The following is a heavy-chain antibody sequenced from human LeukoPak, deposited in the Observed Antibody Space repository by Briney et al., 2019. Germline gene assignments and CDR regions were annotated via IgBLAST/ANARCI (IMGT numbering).Heavy chain of an antibody. CDR1: GFTISSYE. CDR2: ISGSASST. CDR3: AKVEPFCGGDCYSGFNY. V-gene: IGHV3-23*01. D-gene: IGHD2-21*02. Sequence: GGSLRLSCEASGFTISSYEMSWVRQAPGEGLQWVSAISGSASSTYYADSVKGRFTISRDNSKNTLYLQMNSLRAEDTAVYYCAKVEPFCGGDCYSGFNYWGQGTLVTVSS. J-gene: IGHJ4*02.